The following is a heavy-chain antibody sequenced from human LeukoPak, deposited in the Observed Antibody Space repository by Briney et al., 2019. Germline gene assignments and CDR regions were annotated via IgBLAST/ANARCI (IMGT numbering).Heavy chain of an antibody. CDR2: ISGDGGGT. Sequence: GGSLRLSCAASGFTFSSYAMHWVRLAPGKGLEYVSTISGDGGGTYYANSVRGRFTISRDNSKNTLYLQMGSLIAEDMAVYYCARDSPLGMDWGQGTLVTVSS. CDR1: GFTFSSYA. V-gene: IGHV3-64*01. CDR3: ARDSPLGMD. J-gene: IGHJ4*02. D-gene: IGHD1-26*01.